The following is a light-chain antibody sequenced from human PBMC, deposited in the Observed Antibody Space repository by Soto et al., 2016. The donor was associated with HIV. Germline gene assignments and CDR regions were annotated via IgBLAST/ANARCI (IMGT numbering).Light chain of an antibody. Sequence: SYELTQSPSLSVSPGQTATITCSGNKLGEKYVCWFQQKPGQSPVQVIYQDNKRPSGIPERSSGSNSGNTATLAISGTQAMDEADYYCQAWDSNTALFGGGTKLTVL. V-gene: IGLV3-1*01. CDR3: QAWDSNTAL. CDR2: QDN. CDR1: KLGEKY. J-gene: IGLJ2*01.